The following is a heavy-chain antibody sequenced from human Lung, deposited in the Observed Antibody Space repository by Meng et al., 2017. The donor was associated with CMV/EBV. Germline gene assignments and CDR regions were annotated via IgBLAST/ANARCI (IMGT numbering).Heavy chain of an antibody. CDR1: GGSFSGYY. CDR2: INHSGST. V-gene: IGHV4-34*01. Sequence: SXTLSLXCAVYGGSFSGYYWSWIRQPPGKGLEWIGEINHSGSTNYNPSLKSRVTISVDTSKNQFSLKLSSVTAADTAVYYCARTTYDFWSGIYYYYYYGMDVXGHGXTVTVSS. D-gene: IGHD3-3*01. CDR3: ARTTYDFWSGIYYYYYYGMDV. J-gene: IGHJ6*02.